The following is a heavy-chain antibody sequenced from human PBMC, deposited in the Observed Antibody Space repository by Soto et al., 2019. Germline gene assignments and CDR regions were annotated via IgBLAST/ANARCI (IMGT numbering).Heavy chain of an antibody. Sequence: QVQLVESGGGVVQPGRSLRLSCAASGFTFSSYGMHWVRQAPGKGLEWVAVIWYDGSNKYYADSVKGRFTISRDNSKNTLYLQMNSLRAEDTAVYYCARARRSMTTVFLDYGMDVWGQGTTVTVSS. CDR1: GFTFSSYG. D-gene: IGHD4-4*01. V-gene: IGHV3-33*01. J-gene: IGHJ6*02. CDR2: IWYDGSNK. CDR3: ARARRSMTTVFLDYGMDV.